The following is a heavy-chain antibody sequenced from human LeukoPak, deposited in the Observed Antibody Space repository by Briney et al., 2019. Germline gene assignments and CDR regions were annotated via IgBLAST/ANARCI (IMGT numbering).Heavy chain of an antibody. D-gene: IGHD2-2*01. V-gene: IGHV3-30-3*01. Sequence: GGSLRLSCAASGFTFSSYAMHWVRQAPGKGLEWVAVISYDGSNKYYADSVKGRFTISRDNSKNTLYLQMNSLRAEDTAVYYCARVTGEDIVVVPAAPGDYYYYMDVWGKGTTVTVSS. CDR3: ARVTGEDIVVVPAAPGDYYYYMDV. J-gene: IGHJ6*03. CDR1: GFTFSSYA. CDR2: ISYDGSNK.